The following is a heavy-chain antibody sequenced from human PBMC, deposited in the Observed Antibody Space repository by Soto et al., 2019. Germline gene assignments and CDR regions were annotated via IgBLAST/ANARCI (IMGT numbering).Heavy chain of an antibody. CDR3: ARAFSTSTFFIDS. V-gene: IGHV3-30-3*01. CDR1: GFTFSSSA. D-gene: IGHD2-2*01. Sequence: PGGSLRLSCAASGFTFSSSAMHWVRQAPGKGLEWVAVISSDGNNKFYADFVEGRFSISRDNSKNKLYLEVNSLTTEDTAVYYCARAFSTSTFFIDSWGRGTPVTVSS. CDR2: ISSDGNNK. J-gene: IGHJ5*01.